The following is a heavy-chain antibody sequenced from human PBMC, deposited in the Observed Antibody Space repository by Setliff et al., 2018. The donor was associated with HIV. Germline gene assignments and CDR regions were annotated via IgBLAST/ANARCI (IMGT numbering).Heavy chain of an antibody. CDR3: ARRPGSGYGYFDY. D-gene: IGHD5-12*01. J-gene: IGHJ4*02. Sequence: LRLSCAASGFTFSNYGMSWLRQAPGKGLEWVSVLYTGGRTHYGDSVKGRFTISRDNSKNTLFLQMNSLRAEDTAVYYCARRPGSGYGYFDYWGPGTLVTVSS. CDR2: LYTGGRT. V-gene: IGHV3-66*01. CDR1: GFTFSNYG.